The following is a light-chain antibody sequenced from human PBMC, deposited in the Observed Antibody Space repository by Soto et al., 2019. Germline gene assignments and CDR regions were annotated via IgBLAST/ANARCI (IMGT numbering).Light chain of an antibody. V-gene: IGKV3-11*01. CDR2: DAS. CDR1: QSVSRY. Sequence: EIVLTQSPATLSLSPGERVTLSCRASQSVSRYLAWYQQKPGQAPRLLIYDASNRATGIPARFSGGGSGPDFTLTISSLEPEDFAVYYCQQRSNWHPTLGGATKVDIK. J-gene: IGKJ4*01. CDR3: QQRSNWHPT.